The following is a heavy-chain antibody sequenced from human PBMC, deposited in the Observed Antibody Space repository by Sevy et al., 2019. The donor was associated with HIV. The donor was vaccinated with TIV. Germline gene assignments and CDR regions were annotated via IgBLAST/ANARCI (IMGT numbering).Heavy chain of an antibody. V-gene: IGHV3-30*04. Sequence: GESLKISCAASGFTFSSYAMHWVRQAPGKGLEWVAVISYDGSNKYYADSMKGRFTISRDNSKNTLYLQMNSLRAEDTAVYYCARDPNYYGSGSYPIPDWFDPWGQGTLVTVSS. CDR3: ARDPNYYGSGSYPIPDWFDP. D-gene: IGHD3-10*01. CDR1: GFTFSSYA. CDR2: ISYDGSNK. J-gene: IGHJ5*02.